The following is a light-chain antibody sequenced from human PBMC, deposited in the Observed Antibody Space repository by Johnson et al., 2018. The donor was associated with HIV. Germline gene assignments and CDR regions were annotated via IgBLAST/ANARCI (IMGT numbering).Light chain of an antibody. J-gene: IGLJ1*01. V-gene: IGLV1-51*02. CDR2: ENN. CDR1: SSNIGNNF. Sequence: QSVLTQPPSVSAAPGQKVTISCSGSSSNIGNNFVSWYQQFPGTAPRLLIYENNKRPSGIPDRFSGSKSGTSATLGITGLQTGDEADYYCGTWDSSLGYVFGTGTKVTVL. CDR3: GTWDSSLGYV.